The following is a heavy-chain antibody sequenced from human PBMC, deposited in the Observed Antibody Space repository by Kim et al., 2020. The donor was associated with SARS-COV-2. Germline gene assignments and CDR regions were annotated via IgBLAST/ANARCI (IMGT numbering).Heavy chain of an antibody. D-gene: IGHD6-13*01. CDR1: GYSFSTYW. CDR3: ARSPGQQLAPYDFDS. V-gene: IGHV5-10-1*01. J-gene: IGHJ4*02. Sequence: GESLKISCKGSGYSFSTYWLNWVRQIPGKGLEWMGRIDPNDSYANYSPSFQGHVTMSTDKSTGTAYLQWSSLEASDSAMYYCARSPGQQLAPYDFDSWGQ. CDR2: IDPNDSYA.